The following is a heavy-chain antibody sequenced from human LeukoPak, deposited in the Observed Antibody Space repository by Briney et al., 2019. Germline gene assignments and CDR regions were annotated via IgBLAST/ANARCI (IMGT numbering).Heavy chain of an antibody. D-gene: IGHD1-26*01. J-gene: IGHJ4*02. V-gene: IGHV3-11*05. CDR2: ISSSRSDT. CDR3: ARDRLWEVGATPYFAY. Sequence: PGGSLRLSCAASGFTFSDYYMSWIRQAPGKGLEWVSYISSSRSDTKYADSVKGRFTISRDNAKNSLYLQMNSLRAEDTAVCYCARDRLWEVGATPYFAYWGQGTLVTVSS. CDR1: GFTFSDYY.